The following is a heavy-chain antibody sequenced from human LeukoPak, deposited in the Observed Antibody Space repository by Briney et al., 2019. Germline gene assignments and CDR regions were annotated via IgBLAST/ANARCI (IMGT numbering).Heavy chain of an antibody. D-gene: IGHD3-3*01. CDR2: IIPVFGTA. Sequence: EASVKVSCKASGGTFSSYAISWVRQAPGQGLEWMGGIIPVFGTANYAQKFQGRVTITADESTSTAYMELSSLRSEDTAVYYCARDLGDYYDFWSGYSYYFDYWGQGTLVTVSS. J-gene: IGHJ4*02. V-gene: IGHV1-69*13. CDR1: GGTFSSYA. CDR3: ARDLGDYYDFWSGYSYYFDY.